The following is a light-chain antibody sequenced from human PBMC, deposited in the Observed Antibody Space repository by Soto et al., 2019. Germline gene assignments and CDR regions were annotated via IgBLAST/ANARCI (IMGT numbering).Light chain of an antibody. J-gene: IGKJ4*01. Sequence: EIVITQSPVILSVSPGERATLSRRASQSVSSSYLAWYQQKPGQAPRLLIFGASTRAAGIPARFSGSGSGTEFTLTISSLQSEDFAVYYCQQYSNWPLTFGGGTKVDIK. V-gene: IGKV3-15*01. CDR2: GAS. CDR1: QSVSSSY. CDR3: QQYSNWPLT.